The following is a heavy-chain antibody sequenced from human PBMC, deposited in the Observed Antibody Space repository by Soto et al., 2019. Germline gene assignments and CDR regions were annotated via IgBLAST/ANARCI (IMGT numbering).Heavy chain of an antibody. Sequence: EVQLLESGGGLVQPGGSLRLSCAASGFTFSSYAMTWVRQAPGKGLEWVSIISGSGGSTYYADSVKGRFTISRDNSKITLYLPMNRLRAEDTAVYYCASGSSGWVVDYWGQGTLVTVSS. CDR1: GFTFSSYA. CDR3: ASGSSGWVVDY. J-gene: IGHJ4*02. CDR2: ISGSGGST. V-gene: IGHV3-23*01. D-gene: IGHD6-19*01.